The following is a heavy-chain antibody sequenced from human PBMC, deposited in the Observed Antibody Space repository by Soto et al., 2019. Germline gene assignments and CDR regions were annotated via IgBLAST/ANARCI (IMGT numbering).Heavy chain of an antibody. CDR1: GGSISSSNHY. Sequence: SETLSLTCTVSGGSISSSNHYWGWIRQPPGKGLEWIGTIYYSGSTYYNPSLKSRITISEDTSKNQFSLKLSSVTAADTAVYYCARYGIAVAGNDYWGQGTVVTVSS. CDR3: ARYGIAVAGNDY. D-gene: IGHD6-19*01. J-gene: IGHJ4*02. CDR2: IYYSGST. V-gene: IGHV4-39*01.